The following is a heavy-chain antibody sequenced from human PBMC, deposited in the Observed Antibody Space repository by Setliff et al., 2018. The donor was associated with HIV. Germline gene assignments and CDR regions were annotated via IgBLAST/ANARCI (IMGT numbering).Heavy chain of an antibody. D-gene: IGHD5-18*01. Sequence: SATLSLTCTVSGDPISNGGYYWSWIRQHPGKGLEWIGYIHYSGSSYYNPSLRSRVTISVDTSKNQFSLKLGSVTDADTAVYFCARVTWIQLWLGWFDPWGQGTLVTVSS. J-gene: IGHJ5*02. CDR2: IHYSGSS. CDR1: GDPISNGGYY. V-gene: IGHV4-31*03. CDR3: ARVTWIQLWLGWFDP.